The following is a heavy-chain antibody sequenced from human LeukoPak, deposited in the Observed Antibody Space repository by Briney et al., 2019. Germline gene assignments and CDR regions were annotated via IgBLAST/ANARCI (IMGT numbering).Heavy chain of an antibody. CDR2: ISWNSGSI. D-gene: IGHD3-22*01. Sequence: PGGSLRLSCAASGFTFDEYAMHWVRQAPGKGLEWVSGISWNSGSIGYADSVKGRFTISRDKSNNTLYLQMNSLRAEDTALYYCAKTGDYFDSSDYYRPDAFDIWGQGTMVTVSS. J-gene: IGHJ3*02. V-gene: IGHV3-9*01. CDR1: GFTFDEYA. CDR3: AKTGDYFDSSDYYRPDAFDI.